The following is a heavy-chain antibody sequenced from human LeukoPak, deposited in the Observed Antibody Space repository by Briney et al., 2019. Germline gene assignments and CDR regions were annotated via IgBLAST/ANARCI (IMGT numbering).Heavy chain of an antibody. CDR3: AKPRPSYSSSWYDH. Sequence: PGGSLRLSCAASGFTFSNYGMHWVRQAPGKGLEWVAVIWYDGTNKYYADSVKGRFTISRDNSKNTLYLQMNSLRAEDTAVYYCAKPRPSYSSSWYDHWGQGTLVTVSS. CDR1: GFTFSNYG. D-gene: IGHD6-13*01. CDR2: IWYDGTNK. J-gene: IGHJ5*02. V-gene: IGHV3-33*06.